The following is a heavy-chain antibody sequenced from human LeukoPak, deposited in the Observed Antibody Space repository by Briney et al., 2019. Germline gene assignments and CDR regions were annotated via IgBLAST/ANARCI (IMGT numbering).Heavy chain of an antibody. J-gene: IGHJ4*02. CDR1: GGSISSSGYY. D-gene: IGHD5-18*01. Sequence: PSETLSLTCTVSGGSISSSGYYWGWIRQPPGKGLEWIGSIYSSGSFYYNPSLKSRVTISVDTSKNQFSLKLSSVTAADTAVYYCARQVGYTYGQVDYWGQGTLVTVSS. V-gene: IGHV4-39*01. CDR3: ARQVGYTYGQVDY. CDR2: IYSSGSF.